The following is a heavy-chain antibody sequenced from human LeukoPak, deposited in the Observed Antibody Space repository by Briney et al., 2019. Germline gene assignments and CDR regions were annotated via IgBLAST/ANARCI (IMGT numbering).Heavy chain of an antibody. CDR1: GFTVSSNY. CDR3: ASGYSSGWYPFDY. J-gene: IGHJ4*02. CDR2: IYSGGST. Sequence: PGGSLRLSCAASGFTVSSNYMSWVRQAPGKGLEWVSVIYSGGSTYYADSVKGRFTISRDNSKSTLYLQMNSLRAEDTAVYYCASGYSSGWYPFDYWGQGTLVTVSS. V-gene: IGHV3-53*01. D-gene: IGHD6-19*01.